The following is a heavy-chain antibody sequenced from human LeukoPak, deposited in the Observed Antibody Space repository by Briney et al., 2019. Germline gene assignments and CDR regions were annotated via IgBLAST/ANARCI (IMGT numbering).Heavy chain of an antibody. J-gene: IGHJ4*01. V-gene: IGHV3-23*01. D-gene: IGHD5-18*01. Sequence: GGSLRLSCAASGFTFNNYAMSWVRQAPGKGLEWVSAISGSGGSTSYADSVKGRFTISRDNSMNTLYLQMNSLRAEDTAVYYCAKDDRIQTRRYSYNYWGQEPWSPSPQ. CDR1: GFTFNNYA. CDR3: AKDDRIQTRRYSYNY. CDR2: ISGSGGST.